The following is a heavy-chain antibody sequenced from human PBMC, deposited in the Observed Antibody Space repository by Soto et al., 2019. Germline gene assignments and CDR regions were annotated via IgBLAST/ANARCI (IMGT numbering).Heavy chain of an antibody. CDR3: AKDRLAEWLFGWFDT. D-gene: IGHD3-3*01. J-gene: IGHJ5*02. CDR2: ISWNSGSI. CDR1: GFTFDDYA. V-gene: IGHV3-9*01. Sequence: GGSLRLSCAASGFTFDDYAMHWVRQAPGKGLEWVSGISWNSGSIGYADSVKGRFTISRDNAKNSLYLQMNSLRAEDTALYYCAKDRLAEWLFGWFDTWGQGTLVTVS.